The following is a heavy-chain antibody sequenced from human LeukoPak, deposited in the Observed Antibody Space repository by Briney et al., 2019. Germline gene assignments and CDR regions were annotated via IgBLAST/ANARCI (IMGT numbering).Heavy chain of an antibody. Sequence: GSSVKVSCKASGGTFSSYAISWVRQAPGQGLEWMGGIIPIFGTANYAQKFQGRVTITADESTSTAYMELSSLRSEDTAVYYCARGGNLTRSYYYYYMDVWGKGTTVTASS. CDR3: ARGGNLTRSYYYYYMDV. CDR2: IIPIFGTA. V-gene: IGHV1-69*01. D-gene: IGHD3-3*01. CDR1: GGTFSSYA. J-gene: IGHJ6*03.